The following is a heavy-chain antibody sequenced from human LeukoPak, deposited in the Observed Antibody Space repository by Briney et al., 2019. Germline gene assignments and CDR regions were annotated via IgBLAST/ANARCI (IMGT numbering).Heavy chain of an antibody. Sequence: PSETLSLTCTVSGGSISTYYWSWIRQPPGKGLEWIGYVYYSGSTDYNPSLKSRVTISVDTSKNQFSLKLSSVTAADTAVYYCARTPLYWGQGTLSPSPQ. CDR2: VYYSGST. CDR1: GGSISTYY. CDR3: ARTPLY. V-gene: IGHV4-59*13. J-gene: IGHJ4*02.